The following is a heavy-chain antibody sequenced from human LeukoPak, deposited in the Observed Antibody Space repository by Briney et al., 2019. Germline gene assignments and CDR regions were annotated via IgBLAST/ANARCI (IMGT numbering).Heavy chain of an antibody. CDR1: GGNLISHY. J-gene: IGHJ4*02. V-gene: IGHV4-59*08. D-gene: IGHD3-10*01. CDR2: IYYTGST. CDR3: ARGIASSGTYYPFEF. Sequence: SETLSLTCSVSGGNLISHYWSWIRQSPEKGLEWIGYIYYTGSTNYNPSLKSRVTISVDTSKNQFSLKLRSVTAAGTAVYYCARGIASSGTYYPFEFWGQGTLVTVSS.